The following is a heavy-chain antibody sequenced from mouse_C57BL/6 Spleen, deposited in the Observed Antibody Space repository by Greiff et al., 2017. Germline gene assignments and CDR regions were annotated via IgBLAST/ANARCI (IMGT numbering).Heavy chain of an antibody. V-gene: IGHV1-55*01. J-gene: IGHJ2*01. CDR3: ARRGESLDY. CDR2: IYPGSGST. Sequence: QVQLQQPGAELVKPGASVKMSCKASGYTFTSYWITWVKQRPGHGLEWIGDIYPGSGSTNYNEKFKSKATLTVDTSSGTAYMQLSSLTSEDSAVNYCARRGESLDYGGQGTTLTVSS. CDR1: GYTFTSYW.